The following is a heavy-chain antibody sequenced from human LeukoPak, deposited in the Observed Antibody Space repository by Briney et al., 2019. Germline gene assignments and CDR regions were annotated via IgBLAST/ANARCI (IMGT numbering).Heavy chain of an antibody. CDR1: GFTVSSNY. CDR2: ITSSSSFI. V-gene: IGHV3-21*01. Sequence: GGSLRLSCAASGFTVSSNYMSWVRQAPGKGLEWVSSITSSSSFIYYADSVKGRFTVSRDNAKNSLFLQMSSLRAEDTAVYYCARDRNTPIDYWGQGTLVTVSS. D-gene: IGHD5-18*01. J-gene: IGHJ4*02. CDR3: ARDRNTPIDY.